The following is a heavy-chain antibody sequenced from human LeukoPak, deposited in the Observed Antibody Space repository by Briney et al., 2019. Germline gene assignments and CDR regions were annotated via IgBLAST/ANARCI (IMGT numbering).Heavy chain of an antibody. CDR1: GGSISSYY. Sequence: PSETLSLTCAVSGGSISSYYWSWIRQPPGKGLEWIGYIYYSGSTNYNPSLKSRVTISVDTSKNQFSLKLSSVTAADTAVYYCARVLDLIYYMDVWGKGTTVTISS. CDR3: ARVLDLIYYMDV. V-gene: IGHV4-59*01. D-gene: IGHD2-8*01. J-gene: IGHJ6*03. CDR2: IYYSGST.